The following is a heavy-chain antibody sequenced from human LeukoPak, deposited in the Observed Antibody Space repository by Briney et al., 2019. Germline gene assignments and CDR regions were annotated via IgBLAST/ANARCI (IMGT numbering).Heavy chain of an antibody. J-gene: IGHJ4*02. V-gene: IGHV5-51*01. CDR1: GYSFTSYW. CDR2: IYPGDSDT. CDR3: ARGPSYYDFWSGYYVFDY. Sequence: GESLKISCKGSGYSFTSYWIGWVRQMPGKGLEWMGIIYPGDSDTRYSPSFQGQVPISADKSISTAYLQWSSLKASDTAMYYCARGPSYYDFWSGYYVFDYWGQGTLVSVSS. D-gene: IGHD3-3*01.